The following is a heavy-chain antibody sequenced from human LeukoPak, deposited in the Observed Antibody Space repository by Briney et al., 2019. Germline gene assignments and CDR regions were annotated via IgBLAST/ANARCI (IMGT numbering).Heavy chain of an antibody. CDR3: AKSNGYGLIDI. D-gene: IGHD3-22*01. Sequence: GSLRLSCAASGFTFSSYSMNWVRQPPGKALEWIGNIFYSGSAYYSPSLKSRVTISLDTPRNQFSLKLNSVTAADTAVYYCAKSNGYGLIDIWGQGTMVTVSS. J-gene: IGHJ3*02. CDR2: IFYSGSA. CDR1: GFTFSSYS. V-gene: IGHV4-59*12.